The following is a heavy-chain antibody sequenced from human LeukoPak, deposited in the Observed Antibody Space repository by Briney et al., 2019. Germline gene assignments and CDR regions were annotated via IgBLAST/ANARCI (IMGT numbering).Heavy chain of an antibody. V-gene: IGHV1-69*13. CDR3: ARDRDYYDSSGYGDGFDY. Sequence: ASVKVSCKASGYTFTSYYMHWVRQAPGQGLEWMGGIIPIFGTANYAQKFQGRVTITADESTSTAYMELSSLRSEDTAVYYCARDRDYYDSSGYGDGFDYWGQGTLVTVSS. CDR2: IIPIFGTA. J-gene: IGHJ4*02. D-gene: IGHD3-22*01. CDR1: GYTFTSYY.